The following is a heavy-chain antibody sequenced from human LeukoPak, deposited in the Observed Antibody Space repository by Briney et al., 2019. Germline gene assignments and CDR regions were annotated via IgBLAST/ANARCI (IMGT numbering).Heavy chain of an antibody. Sequence: SETLSLTCTVSGGSISSSTYYWGWTRQPPGKGLEWIGSIYYSGSTYYNPSLKSRVTISLDTSKNQFSLKLSSVTAADTALYYCARDEYGYGSRTHPYFFDYWGQGTLVTVSS. CDR1: GGSISSSTYY. J-gene: IGHJ4*02. D-gene: IGHD4-17*01. CDR3: ARDEYGYGSRTHPYFFDY. CDR2: IYYSGST. V-gene: IGHV4-39*07.